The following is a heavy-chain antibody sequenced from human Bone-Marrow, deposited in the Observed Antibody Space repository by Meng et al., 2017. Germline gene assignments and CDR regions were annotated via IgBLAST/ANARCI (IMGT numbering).Heavy chain of an antibody. Sequence: GGPLRLSCAASGFTFSSYAMSWVRQAPGKGLEWVSSISSSSSYIYYADSVKGRFTISRDNTKNSLYLQMNSLRTEDTAVYYCARAFGLVYCSGGSCWGQGTLVTVSS. D-gene: IGHD2-15*01. V-gene: IGHV3-21*01. CDR3: ARAFGLVYCSGGSC. CDR1: GFTFSSYA. CDR2: ISSSSSYI. J-gene: IGHJ4*02.